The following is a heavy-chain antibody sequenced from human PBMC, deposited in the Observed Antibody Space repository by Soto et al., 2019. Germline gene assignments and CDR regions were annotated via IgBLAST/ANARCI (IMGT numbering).Heavy chain of an antibody. D-gene: IGHD6-13*01. J-gene: IGHJ4*02. CDR1: GFTFRNYA. Sequence: GGSLRLSCAASGFTFRNYAINWVRHSPGKGLEWVALISSDGNNKYYANSVKGRFTVSRDNSKNTLSLQMNSLTTEDTAVYYCARDAGPLNYWGQGSLVTVSS. V-gene: IGHV3-30-3*01. CDR3: ARDAGPLNY. CDR2: ISSDGNNK.